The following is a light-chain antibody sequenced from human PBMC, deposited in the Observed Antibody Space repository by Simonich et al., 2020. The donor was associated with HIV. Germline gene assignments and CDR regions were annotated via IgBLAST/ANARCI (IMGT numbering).Light chain of an antibody. CDR3: QQYNTYPLT. CDR1: QSMSSW. V-gene: IGKV1-5*01. Sequence: DIQMTQSPSTLSASVGDRVIITCRASQSMSSWLAWYQQKPGKAPKLLIYAASTLQSGVPSRFSGGGSETEFTLTISSLQPDDFATYYCQQYNTYPLTFGGGTKVEIK. CDR2: AAS. J-gene: IGKJ4*01.